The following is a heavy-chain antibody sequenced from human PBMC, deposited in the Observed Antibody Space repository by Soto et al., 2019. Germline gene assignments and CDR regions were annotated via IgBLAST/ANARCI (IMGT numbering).Heavy chain of an antibody. Sequence: GASVKVSCKVSGYALTELSMHWVRQAPGKGLEWMGSFDPEDGETFYAQNFQGRVTMTEDASTDTVYMELSSLRSEDTAVYYCATDNYYDNSGYSWFDPWGQGTQVTVSS. V-gene: IGHV1-24*01. CDR2: FDPEDGET. J-gene: IGHJ5*02. D-gene: IGHD3-22*01. CDR3: ATDNYYDNSGYSWFDP. CDR1: GYALTELS.